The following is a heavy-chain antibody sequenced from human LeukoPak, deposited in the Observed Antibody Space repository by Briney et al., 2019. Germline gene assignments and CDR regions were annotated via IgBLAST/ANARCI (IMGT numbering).Heavy chain of an antibody. J-gene: IGHJ3*02. Sequence: GESLKISCKGSGYSFPRYWIAWVRQMPGKGLEWMGIIYPGDSDTTYSPSFQGQVTISADKSISTAYLQWSSLKASDSAMYYCGRIPAAGSLKGSFDIWGQGTMVTVSS. CDR2: IYPGDSDT. V-gene: IGHV5-51*01. CDR1: GYSFPRYW. D-gene: IGHD6-13*01. CDR3: GRIPAAGSLKGSFDI.